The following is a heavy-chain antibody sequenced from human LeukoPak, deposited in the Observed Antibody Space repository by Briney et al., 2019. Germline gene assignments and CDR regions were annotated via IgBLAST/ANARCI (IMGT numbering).Heavy chain of an antibody. CDR2: INHSGST. J-gene: IGHJ4*02. CDR3: ARGRYGYSSGWYGY. V-gene: IGHV4-34*01. Sequence: INHSGSTNYNPSLKSRVTISVDTSKNQFSLKLSSVTAADTAVYYCARGRYGYSSGWYGYWGQGTLVTVSS. D-gene: IGHD6-19*01.